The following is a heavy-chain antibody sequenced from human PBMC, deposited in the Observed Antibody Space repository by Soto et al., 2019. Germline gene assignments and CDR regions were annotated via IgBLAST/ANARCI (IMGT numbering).Heavy chain of an antibody. V-gene: IGHV3-23*01. Sequence: EVQLLESGGGLVQPGGSLRLSCAASGFTFSSYAMSWVRQAPGKGLEWVSAIRGSGGSTYYADSVKGRFTISRDNSKNTLYMQMNSLRAEDTAVYYCAKDPLVVVPAARGGFDYWGQGTLVTVSS. CDR2: IRGSGGST. CDR1: GFTFSSYA. D-gene: IGHD2-2*01. J-gene: IGHJ4*02. CDR3: AKDPLVVVPAARGGFDY.